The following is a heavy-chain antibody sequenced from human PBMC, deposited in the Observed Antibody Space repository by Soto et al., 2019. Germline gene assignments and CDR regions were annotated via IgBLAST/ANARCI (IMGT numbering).Heavy chain of an antibody. Sequence: SETLSLTCAVSGVSITTNGYSWICIRQPPGKGLEWIGYIYPSGTIFYNPSLNSRVTISADTSNNQFSLKLTSVTAADTAVYFCATYTAFAKYYFDYWGRGTLVTVSS. CDR3: ATYTAFAKYYFDY. D-gene: IGHD3-16*01. CDR1: GVSITTNGYS. J-gene: IGHJ4*02. CDR2: IYPSGTI. V-gene: IGHV4-30-2*01.